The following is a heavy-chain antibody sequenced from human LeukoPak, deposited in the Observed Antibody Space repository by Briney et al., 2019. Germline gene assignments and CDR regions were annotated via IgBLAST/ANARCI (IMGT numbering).Heavy chain of an antibody. CDR1: GGTFSSHA. CDR3: ARVGLDTAMVTGYWFDP. D-gene: IGHD5-18*01. V-gene: IGHV1-69*05. Sequence: SVKVSCKASGGTFSSHAISWVRQAPGQGLEWMGGIIPIFGTANYAQKFQGRVTITTDESTSTAYMELSSLRSEDTAVYYCARVGLDTAMVTGYWFDPWGQGTLVTVSS. J-gene: IGHJ5*02. CDR2: IIPIFGTA.